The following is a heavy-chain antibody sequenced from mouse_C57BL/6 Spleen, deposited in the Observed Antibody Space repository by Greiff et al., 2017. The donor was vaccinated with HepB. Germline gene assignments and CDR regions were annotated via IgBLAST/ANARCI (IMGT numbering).Heavy chain of an antibody. CDR2: IHPNSGST. J-gene: IGHJ1*03. V-gene: IGHV1-64*01. CDR3: ARSLYGNYWYFDV. CDR1: GYTFTSYW. D-gene: IGHD2-1*01. Sequence: QVQLQQPGAELVKPGASVKLSCKASGYTFTSYWMHWVKQRPGQGLEWIGMIHPNSGSTNYNEKFKSKATLTVDKSSSTAYMQLSSLTSEHSAVYYCARSLYGNYWYFDVWGTGTTVTVSS.